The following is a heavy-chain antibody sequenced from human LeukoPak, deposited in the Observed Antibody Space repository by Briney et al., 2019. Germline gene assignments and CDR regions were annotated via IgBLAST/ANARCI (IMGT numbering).Heavy chain of an antibody. CDR1: GFSFTDCG. D-gene: IGHD3-16*01. CDR3: AKLPAPGGDYVYFDS. Sequence: GSLRLSCAASGFSFTDCGMGWVRQAPGKELEWVSTTSRTGAYTYYADSVKGRFSISRDNSKNTLYLQMASLRVEDTAIYYCAKLPAPGGDYVYFDSWGQGTLVTVSS. J-gene: IGHJ4*02. V-gene: IGHV3-23*05. CDR2: TSRTGAYT.